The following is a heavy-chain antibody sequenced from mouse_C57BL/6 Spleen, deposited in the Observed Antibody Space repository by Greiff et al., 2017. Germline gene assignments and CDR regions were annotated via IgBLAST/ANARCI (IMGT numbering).Heavy chain of an antibody. V-gene: IGHV1-82*01. CDR3: AGSYGSRWYFDV. CDR1: GYAFSSSW. J-gene: IGHJ1*03. CDR2: IYPGDGGT. D-gene: IGHD1-1*01. Sequence: QVQLQQSGPELVKPGASVKISCKASGYAFSSSWMNWVKQRPGKGLEWIGRIYPGDGGTNYNGKFKGKATLTADKSSSAAYMQLSSLTSEDSAVYFCAGSYGSRWYFDVWGTGTTVTVSS.